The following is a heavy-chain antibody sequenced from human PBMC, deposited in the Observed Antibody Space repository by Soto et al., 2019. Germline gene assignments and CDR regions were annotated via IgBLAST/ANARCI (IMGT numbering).Heavy chain of an antibody. CDR2: IYYSAST. CDR1: GDSISSSCYS. V-gene: IGHV4-39*07. Sequence: PSETLSLTCTVSGDSISSSCYSWIWNRQPPGTGLEGIGSIYYSASTYYTPSLKSRVTISVDTSKSQFSLKLSSVTAADTAVYYCARVTYYYGSGSFDYWGQGTLVTVSS. D-gene: IGHD3-10*01. CDR3: ARVTYYYGSGSFDY. J-gene: IGHJ4*02.